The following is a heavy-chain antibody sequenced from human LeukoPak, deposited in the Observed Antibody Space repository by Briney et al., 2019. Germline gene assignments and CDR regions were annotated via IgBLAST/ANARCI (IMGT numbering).Heavy chain of an antibody. CDR3: ARLGWDYYYMDV. D-gene: IGHD3-16*01. CDR1: GGSIGSYY. CDR2: IYTSGST. V-gene: IGHV4-4*09. J-gene: IGHJ6*03. Sequence: SETLSLTCTVSGGSIGSYYWSWIRQPPGKGLEWIGYIYTSGSTNYNPSLKSRVTISVDTSKNQFSLKLSSVTAADTAVYYCARLGWDYYYMDVWGKGTTVTVSS.